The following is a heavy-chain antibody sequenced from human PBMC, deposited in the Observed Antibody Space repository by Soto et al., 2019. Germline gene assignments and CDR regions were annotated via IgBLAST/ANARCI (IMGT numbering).Heavy chain of an antibody. CDR1: GFTFSPYA. J-gene: IGHJ4*02. CDR3: ARAPPNTKYFDY. V-gene: IGHV3-21*01. D-gene: IGHD1-1*01. Sequence: EVQLMESGGGLVKPGGSLRLSCAASGFTFSPYAMSWVRQAPGKGLEWVSTTSTTGDYIYYADSVRGRFTISRDNAKNSLFLQMNTLRAEDTAVYYCARAPPNTKYFDYWGQGTLVTVSS. CDR2: TSTTGDYI.